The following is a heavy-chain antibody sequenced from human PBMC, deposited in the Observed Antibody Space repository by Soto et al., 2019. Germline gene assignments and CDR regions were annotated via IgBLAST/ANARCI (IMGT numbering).Heavy chain of an antibody. V-gene: IGHV1-69*13. J-gene: IGHJ3*02. CDR1: GGTFSSYA. D-gene: IGHD2-15*01. Sequence: SVKVSCKASGGTFSSYAISWVRQAPGQGLEWMGGIIPIFGTANYAQKFQGRVTITADESTSTAYMELSSLRSEDTAVYYCARVGKDTVIDAFDIWGQGTMVTVSS. CDR3: ARVGKDTVIDAFDI. CDR2: IIPIFGTA.